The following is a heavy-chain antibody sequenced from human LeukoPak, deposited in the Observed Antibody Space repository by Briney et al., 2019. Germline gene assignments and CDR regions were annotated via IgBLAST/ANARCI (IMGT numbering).Heavy chain of an antibody. CDR3: ARVVDWNYGGRHYYYMDV. Sequence: SETLSLTCTVSGGSISSGSYYWSWIRQPAGKGLEWIGRIYTSGSTNYNPSLKSRVTISVDTSKNQFSLKLSSVTAADTAVYYCARVVDWNYGGRHYYYMDVWGKGTTVTVSS. J-gene: IGHJ6*03. V-gene: IGHV4-61*02. D-gene: IGHD1-7*01. CDR2: IYTSGST. CDR1: GGSISSGSYY.